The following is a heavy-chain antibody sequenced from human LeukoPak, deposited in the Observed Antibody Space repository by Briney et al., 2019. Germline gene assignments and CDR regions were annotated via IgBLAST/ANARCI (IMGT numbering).Heavy chain of an antibody. V-gene: IGHV1-69*05. D-gene: IGHD3-3*01. CDR1: GGTFISYA. Sequence: GASVKVSCKASGGTFISYAISWVRQAPGQGLEWMGGIIPIFGTANYAQKFQGRVTITTDESTSTAYMELSSLRSEDTAVYYCARGGRYDFWSDGYYYYMDVWGKGTTVTVSS. CDR2: IIPIFGTA. CDR3: ARGGRYDFWSDGYYYYMDV. J-gene: IGHJ6*03.